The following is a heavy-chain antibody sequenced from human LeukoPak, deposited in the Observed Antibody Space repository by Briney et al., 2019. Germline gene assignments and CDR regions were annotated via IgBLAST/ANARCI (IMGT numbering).Heavy chain of an antibody. CDR1: GFTFSGYD. Sequence: GGSLRLSCAASGFTFSGYDMNWVRQAPGKGLEWVSSISGSSSYIYYADSMKGRFTISRDNGKKSLYLQMNSLRAEDTAVYFCARGSSNVAARNNWFDPWGQGTLVTVSS. CDR3: ARGSSNVAARNNWFDP. J-gene: IGHJ5*02. D-gene: IGHD6-6*01. V-gene: IGHV3-21*01. CDR2: ISGSSSYI.